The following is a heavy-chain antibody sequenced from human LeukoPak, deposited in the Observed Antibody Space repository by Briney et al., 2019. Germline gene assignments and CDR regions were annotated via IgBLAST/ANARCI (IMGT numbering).Heavy chain of an antibody. CDR1: GFTFSSYS. Sequence: AGGSLRLSCAASGFTFSSYSMNWVRQAPGKGLEWVPSISSSSSYIYYADSVKGRFTISRDNAKNSLYLQMNSLRAEDTAVYYCARNVYYYYYGMDVWGQGTTVTVSS. CDR2: ISSSSSYI. J-gene: IGHJ6*02. V-gene: IGHV3-21*01. CDR3: ARNVYYYYYGMDV.